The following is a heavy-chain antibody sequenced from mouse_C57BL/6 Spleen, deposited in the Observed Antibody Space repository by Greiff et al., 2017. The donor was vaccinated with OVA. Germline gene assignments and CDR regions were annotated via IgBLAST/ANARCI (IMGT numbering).Heavy chain of an antibody. Sequence: QVQLQQPGAELVRPGSSVKLSCKASGYTFTSYWMDWVKQRPGQGLEWIGNIYPSDSETHYNQKFKDKATLTVDKSSSTAYMQLISLTSEDSAVYYCARHYYAMDYWGQGTSVTVSS. CDR2: IYPSDSET. CDR3: ARHYYAMDY. V-gene: IGHV1-61*01. J-gene: IGHJ4*01. CDR1: GYTFTSYW.